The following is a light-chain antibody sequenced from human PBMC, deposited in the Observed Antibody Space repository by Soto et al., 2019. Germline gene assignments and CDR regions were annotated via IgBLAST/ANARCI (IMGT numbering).Light chain of an antibody. V-gene: IGKV3-15*01. CDR1: QSVSSN. CDR2: GAS. Sequence: EIVMTQSPATLSVSPGERATLSCRASQSVSSNLAWYQQKPGQAPRLLIYGASTRATGIPARFSGSGSGTEFTLTISSLQSEDFAVYYCQQYTNWSVTFGQGTKVDIK. J-gene: IGKJ1*01. CDR3: QQYTNWSVT.